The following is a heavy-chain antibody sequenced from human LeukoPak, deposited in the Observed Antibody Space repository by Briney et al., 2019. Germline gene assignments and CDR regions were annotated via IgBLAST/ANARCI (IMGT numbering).Heavy chain of an antibody. J-gene: IGHJ2*01. CDR1: GGSISSYY. CDR3: ARDLVTPPAECYFDL. CDR2: IYYSGST. D-gene: IGHD2-21*02. Sequence: SETLSLTCTVSGGSISSYYWSWIRQPPGKGLEWIGYIYYSGSTNYNPSLKSRVTISVDTSKNQFSLKLSSVTAADTAVYYCARDLVTPPAECYFDLWGCGTLVTVSS. V-gene: IGHV4-59*01.